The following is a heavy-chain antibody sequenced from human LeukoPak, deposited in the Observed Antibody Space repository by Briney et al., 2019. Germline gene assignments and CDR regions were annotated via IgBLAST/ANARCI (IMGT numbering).Heavy chain of an antibody. CDR1: GYTFTSYG. CDR2: ISAYNANT. J-gene: IGHJ6*03. CDR3: ARDSLGYYDSSGYYPSNYYYYMDV. D-gene: IGHD3-22*01. V-gene: IGHV1-18*01. Sequence: GASVKLSCKASGYTFTSYGISWVRQAPGQGLEWMGWISAYNANTNYAQKLQGRVTMTTDTSTSTAYMELSSLRSDDTAVYYCARDSLGYYDSSGYYPSNYYYYMDVWGRGTTVSVSS.